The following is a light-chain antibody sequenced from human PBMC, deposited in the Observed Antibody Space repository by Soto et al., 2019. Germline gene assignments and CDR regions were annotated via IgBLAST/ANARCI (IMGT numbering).Light chain of an antibody. Sequence: QSVLAQPASVSGSPGQSITISCTGTSSDVGSYNLVSWYQQHPGKAPKLMIYEVSKRPSGVSNRFSGSKSGNTASLTISGLQAEDEADNSCCSYGGRNTFVFGTGTKLTVL. CDR1: SSDVGSYNL. J-gene: IGLJ1*01. V-gene: IGLV2-23*02. CDR2: EVS. CDR3: CSYGGRNTFV.